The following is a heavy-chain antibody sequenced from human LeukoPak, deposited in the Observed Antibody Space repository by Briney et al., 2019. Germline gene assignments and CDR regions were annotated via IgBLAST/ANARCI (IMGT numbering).Heavy chain of an antibody. V-gene: IGHV4-31*03. Sequence: SETLSLTCPVSGGSISSGGYYWSWIRQHPGKGLEWIGYIYYSGSTYYNPSLKSRVTISVDTSKNQFSLKLSSVTAADTAVYYCARAGYSSGWYTTPAVWFDPWGQGTLVTVSS. CDR3: ARAGYSSGWYTTPAVWFDP. J-gene: IGHJ5*02. D-gene: IGHD6-19*01. CDR2: IYYSGST. CDR1: GGSISSGGYY.